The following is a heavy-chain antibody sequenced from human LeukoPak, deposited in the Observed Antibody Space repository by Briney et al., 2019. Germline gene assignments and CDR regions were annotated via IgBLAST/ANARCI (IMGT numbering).Heavy chain of an antibody. Sequence: SETLSLTCTVSGYSINSGYYWAWIRQPPGKGLEWIGSIYHSGSAYYNPSLKSRVTISVDTSKNQFSLKLSSVTAADTAVYYCARRQYYYDSSGYFWWGQGTLVTVSS. D-gene: IGHD3-22*01. J-gene: IGHJ4*02. CDR3: ARRQYYYDSSGYFW. V-gene: IGHV4-38-2*02. CDR2: IYHSGSA. CDR1: GYSINSGYY.